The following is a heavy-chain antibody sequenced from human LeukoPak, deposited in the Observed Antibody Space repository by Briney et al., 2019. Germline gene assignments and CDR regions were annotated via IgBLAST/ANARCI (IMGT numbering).Heavy chain of an antibody. D-gene: IGHD5-12*01. CDR1: GYSFTSYW. CDR3: ARAVKGSGYDPYYYYMDV. Sequence: GESLKISCKGSGYSFTSYWIGWVRQMPGKGLEWMRIIYPGDSDTRYSPSFQGQVTISADKSISTAYLQWSSLKASDTAMYYCARAVKGSGYDPYYYYMDVWGKGTTVTVSS. V-gene: IGHV5-51*01. CDR2: IYPGDSDT. J-gene: IGHJ6*03.